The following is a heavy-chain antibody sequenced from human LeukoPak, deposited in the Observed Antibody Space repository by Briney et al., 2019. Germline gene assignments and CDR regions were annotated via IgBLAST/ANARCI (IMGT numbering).Heavy chain of an antibody. CDR3: ARDGPDTAMVYYFDY. Sequence: GGSLRLSCAASGFTFSSYEMNWVRQAPGKGLEWVSYISSSGSTIYYADSVKGRFTISRDNAKNSLYLQMNSLRAEDTAVYYCARDGPDTAMVYYFDYWGQGTLVAVSS. CDR2: ISSSGSTI. D-gene: IGHD5-18*01. CDR1: GFTFSSYE. V-gene: IGHV3-48*03. J-gene: IGHJ4*02.